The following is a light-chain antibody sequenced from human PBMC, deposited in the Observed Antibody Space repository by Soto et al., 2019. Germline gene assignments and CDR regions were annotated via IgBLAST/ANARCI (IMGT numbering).Light chain of an antibody. CDR3: CSYAGTYTL. CDR2: DVS. CDR1: SSDVGGYNF. J-gene: IGLJ2*01. Sequence: QSALTQPRSVSGSPGQSVTISCTGTSSDVGGYNFVSWYQQHPYKAPKLVIYDVSQRPSGVPDRFSGSKSGNTASLTISGLQAEDEADYFCCSYAGTYTLFGGGTQLTVL. V-gene: IGLV2-11*01.